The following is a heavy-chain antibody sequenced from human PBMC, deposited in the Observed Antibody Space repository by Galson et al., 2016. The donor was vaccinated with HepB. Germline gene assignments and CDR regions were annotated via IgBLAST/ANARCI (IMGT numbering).Heavy chain of an antibody. V-gene: IGHV3-7*01. J-gene: IGHJ4*02. Sequence: SLRLSCAASGFTSSNHWMSWVRQAPGKGLEWVAGISQDGGKRDYLESVKGRFTISRDNAKNSLYLQMDNLRAEDTAVYYCARQQEAQDGYDFWGQGTLVTVSS. CDR1: GFTSSNHW. CDR3: ARQQEAQDGYDF. D-gene: IGHD6-25*01. CDR2: ISQDGGKR.